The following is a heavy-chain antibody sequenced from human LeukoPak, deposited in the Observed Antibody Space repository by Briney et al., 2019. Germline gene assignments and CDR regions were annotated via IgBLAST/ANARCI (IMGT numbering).Heavy chain of an antibody. CDR1: GFTFSSYW. CDR3: AELGITMIGGV. D-gene: IGHD3-10*02. J-gene: IGHJ6*04. CDR2: INQDGNEK. V-gene: IGHV3-7*01. Sequence: GESLRLSCAVSGFTFSSYWMSWVRQAPGKGLEWVANINQDGNEKWYVDSVKGRFTISRDNAKNSLYLQMNSLSAEDTAVYYCAELGITMIGGVWGKGTTVTISS.